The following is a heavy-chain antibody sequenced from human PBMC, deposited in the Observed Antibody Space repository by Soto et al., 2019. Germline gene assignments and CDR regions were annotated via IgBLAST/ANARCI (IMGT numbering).Heavy chain of an antibody. CDR2: ISAYNGNT. J-gene: IGHJ5*02. V-gene: IGHV1-18*01. CDR1: GYTFTSYG. Sequence: GASVKVSCKASGYTFTSYGISWVRQAPGQGLEWMGWISAYNGNTNYAQKLQGRVTMTTDTSTSTAYMELRSLRSDDTAVYYCARNTFYDFWSGYTTQNWFDPWGQGTLVTVS. D-gene: IGHD3-3*01. CDR3: ARNTFYDFWSGYTTQNWFDP.